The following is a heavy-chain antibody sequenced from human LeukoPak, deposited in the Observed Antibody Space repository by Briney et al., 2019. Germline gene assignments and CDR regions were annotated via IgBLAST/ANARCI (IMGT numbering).Heavy chain of an antibody. CDR2: INPNSGGT. CDR1: GYTFTGYY. Sequence: ASVKVSCKASGYTFTGYYMHWVRQAPGQGLEWMGRINPNSGGTNYAQKFQGRVTMTRDTSISTAYMELSRLRSEDTAVYYCARDPQGGGYYVDYWGQGTLVTVSS. V-gene: IGHV1-2*06. CDR3: ARDPQGGGYYVDY. J-gene: IGHJ4*02.